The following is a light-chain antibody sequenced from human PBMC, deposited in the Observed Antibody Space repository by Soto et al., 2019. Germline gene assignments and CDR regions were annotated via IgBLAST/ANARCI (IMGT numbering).Light chain of an antibody. V-gene: IGKV1-5*01. CDR3: QQYNSYWT. Sequence: DIQMTQSPSTLSASVGDRVTITCRASQSISSWLAWYQQKPGKAPKLLIYDASSLESGVPSRFSGSGSGTEFTLTISSLKPDDFATYYCQQYNSYWTFGQGTKVDI. J-gene: IGKJ1*01. CDR1: QSISSW. CDR2: DAS.